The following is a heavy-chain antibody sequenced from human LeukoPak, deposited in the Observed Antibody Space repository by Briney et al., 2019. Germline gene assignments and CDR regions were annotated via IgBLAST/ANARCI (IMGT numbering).Heavy chain of an antibody. CDR1: GFTFSDYY. CDR2: ISSSGSTI. J-gene: IGHJ4*02. Sequence: GGSLRLSCAASGFTFSDYYMSWIRQAPGKGLEWVSYISSSGSTIYYADSVKGRFTISRDNSKNTLYLQMNSLRAEDTAVYYCAKGVSWYYFDYWGQGTLVTVSS. D-gene: IGHD6-13*01. V-gene: IGHV3-11*04. CDR3: AKGVSWYYFDY.